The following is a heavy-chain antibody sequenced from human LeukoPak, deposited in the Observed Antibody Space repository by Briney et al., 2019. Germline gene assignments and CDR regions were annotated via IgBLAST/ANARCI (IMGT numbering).Heavy chain of an antibody. CDR1: GFIFSRYE. Sequence: GGSLRLSCAASGFIFSRYEMNWVRQAPGKGLGWLSYSSETGSKINYADSVKGRFTISRDNAKNSMYLEMNSLGAEDTAVYYCARNWNPISDYWGQGTLVTVSS. CDR3: ARNWNPISDY. CDR2: SSETGSKI. D-gene: IGHD1-1*01. J-gene: IGHJ4*02. V-gene: IGHV3-48*03.